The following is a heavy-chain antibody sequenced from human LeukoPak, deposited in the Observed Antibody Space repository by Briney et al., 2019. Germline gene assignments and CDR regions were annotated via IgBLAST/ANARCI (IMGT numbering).Heavy chain of an antibody. J-gene: IGHJ1*01. CDR3: ARRPGVRGYSGLVYFQY. V-gene: IGHV4-38-2*01. D-gene: IGHD3-22*01. Sequence: PSETLSLTCAVSDDSIRNNYYWGWIRQPPGKGLEWIGSIYHSGSTYYNPSHKSRVTISADTSKNQSSLKANSVTAADTAVYYCARRPGVRGYSGLVYFQYWGQGTLVIVSS. CDR1: DDSIRNNYY. CDR2: IYHSGST.